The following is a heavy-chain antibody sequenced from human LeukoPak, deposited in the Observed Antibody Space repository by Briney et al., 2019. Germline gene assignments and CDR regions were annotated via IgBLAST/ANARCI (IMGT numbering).Heavy chain of an antibody. CDR1: GGSISSSSYY. V-gene: IGHV4-39*01. CDR2: IYYSGST. Sequence: SETLSLTCTVSGGSISSSSYYWGWIRQPPGKGLEWIGSIYYSGSTFYNPSLKSRVTISVDTSKNQFSLKLSSVTAADTAVYYCARHLWFGEFPTTPFGYWGQGTLVTVSS. CDR3: ARHLWFGEFPTTPFGY. J-gene: IGHJ4*02. D-gene: IGHD3-10*01.